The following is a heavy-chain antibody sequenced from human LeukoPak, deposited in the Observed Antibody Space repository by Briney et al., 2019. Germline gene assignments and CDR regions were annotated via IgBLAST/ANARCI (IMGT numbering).Heavy chain of an antibody. CDR3: ARAPXYXSGXSCYGTYYFDY. D-gene: IGHD2-15*01. CDR2: IYYSGST. Sequence: SETLSLTRTVSGGSISSYYWSWIRQPPGKGLEWIGYIYYSGSTNYNPSLKSRVTISVDTSKNQFSLKLSSVTAADTAVYYCARAPXYXSGXSCYGTYYFDYWGQGTLVTVSS. V-gene: IGHV4-59*01. J-gene: IGHJ4*02. CDR1: GGSISSYY.